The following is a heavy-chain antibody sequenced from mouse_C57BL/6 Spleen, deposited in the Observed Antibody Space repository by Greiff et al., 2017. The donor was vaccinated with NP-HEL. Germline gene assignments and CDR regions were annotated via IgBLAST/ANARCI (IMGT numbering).Heavy chain of an antibody. CDR1: GYTFTSYW. V-gene: IGHV1-52*01. D-gene: IGHD1-1*01. Sequence: QVQLQQPGAELVRPGSSVKLSCKASGYTFTSYWMHWVKQRPIQGLEWIGNIDPSDSGTHYNQKFKDKATLTVDKSSSTAYMQLSSLTSEDSAVYCCARNYYGRDWYFDVWGTGTTVAVSS. CDR2: IDPSDSGT. J-gene: IGHJ1*03. CDR3: ARNYYGRDWYFDV.